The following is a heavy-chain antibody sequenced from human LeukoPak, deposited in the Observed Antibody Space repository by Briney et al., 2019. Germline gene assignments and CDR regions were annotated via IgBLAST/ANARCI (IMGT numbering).Heavy chain of an antibody. J-gene: IGHJ4*02. CDR3: ARVSVAGTYDY. CDR2: INHSGST. V-gene: IGHV4-34*01. Sequence: SETLSLTCTVSGGSISSYYWSWIRQPPGKGLEWIGEINHSGSTNYNPSLKSRVTMSVDTSKNQFSLKLSSVTAADTAVYYCARVSVAGTYDYWGQGTLVTVSS. D-gene: IGHD6-19*01. CDR1: GGSISSYY.